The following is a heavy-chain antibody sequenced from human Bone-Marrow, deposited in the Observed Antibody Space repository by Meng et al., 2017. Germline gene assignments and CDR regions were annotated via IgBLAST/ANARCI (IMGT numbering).Heavy chain of an antibody. CDR2: IYYSGTT. V-gene: IGHV4-39*07. Sequence: SETLTLTCTASGDSISSGIYYWGWVRQSPGKGREWIGSIYYSGTTYYNPSLKSRVTISVDTSKNQFSLKLNSVTAADTAVYYCARDGGNMMLVVTEKAHFDYWGQGTLVTGSS. CDR1: GDSISSGIYY. CDR3: ARDGGNMMLVVTEKAHFDY. J-gene: IGHJ4*02. D-gene: IGHD3-22*01.